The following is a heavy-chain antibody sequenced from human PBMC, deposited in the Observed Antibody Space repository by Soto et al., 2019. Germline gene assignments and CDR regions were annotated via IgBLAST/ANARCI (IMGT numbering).Heavy chain of an antibody. CDR2: ISWGSGSI. V-gene: IGHV3-9*01. CDR3: AKDAAYYFAY. J-gene: IGHJ4*02. D-gene: IGHD6-25*01. CDR1: GFTFDDYA. Sequence: EVQLVESGGGLVQPGRSLRLSCAASGFTFDDYAMHWVRQAPGKGLEWVSGISWGSGSIDYADSVKGRFTISRDNAKNSLYLQMNSLRAEDTALYSCAKDAAYYFAYWGQGTLVTVSS.